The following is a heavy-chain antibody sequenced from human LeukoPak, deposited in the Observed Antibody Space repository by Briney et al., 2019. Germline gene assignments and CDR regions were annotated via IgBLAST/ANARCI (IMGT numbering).Heavy chain of an antibody. CDR3: AVEAYDCSGYYSD. D-gene: IGHD3-22*01. J-gene: IGHJ4*02. V-gene: IGHV1-69*13. CDR1: GGTFSSYA. CDR2: IIPIFGTA. Sequence: SVKVSCKASGGTFSSYAISWVRQAPGQGLEWMGGIIPIFGTANYAQKFQGRVTITADESTSTAYMELSSLRSEDTAVYYCAVEAYDCSGYYSDWGQGTLVTVSS.